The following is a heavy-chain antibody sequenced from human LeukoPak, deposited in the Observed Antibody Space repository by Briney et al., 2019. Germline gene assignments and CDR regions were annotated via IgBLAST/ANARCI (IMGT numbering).Heavy chain of an antibody. CDR3: ARAAEYSSSWYSMRYYFDY. J-gene: IGHJ4*02. V-gene: IGHV3-66*01. CDR1: GFTVSSNY. D-gene: IGHD6-13*01. Sequence: GGSLRLSCAASGFTVSSNYMSWVRQAPGKGLEWVSVIYSGGSTYYADSVKGRFTISRDNSKNTLYLQMNSLRAEDTAVYYCARAAEYSSSWYSMRYYFDYWGQGTLVTVSS. CDR2: IYSGGST.